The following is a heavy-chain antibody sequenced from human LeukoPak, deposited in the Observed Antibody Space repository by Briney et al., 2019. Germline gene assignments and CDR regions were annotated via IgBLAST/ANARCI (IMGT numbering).Heavy chain of an antibody. CDR3: ARAGPVEYYYDSNGLYAFDI. CDR1: GGTFSSYA. J-gene: IGHJ3*02. D-gene: IGHD3-22*01. CDR2: IIPIYGTA. Sequence: ASVKVSCKASGGTFSSYAISWVRQAPGQGLECMGGIIPIYGTANYAQKFQGRVTITTDESTSTAYMELSSLRSEDTAVYYCARAGPVEYYYDSNGLYAFDIWGQGTMVTVSS. V-gene: IGHV1-69*05.